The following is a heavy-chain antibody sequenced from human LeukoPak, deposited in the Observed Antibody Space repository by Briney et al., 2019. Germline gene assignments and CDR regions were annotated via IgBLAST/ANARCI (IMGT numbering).Heavy chain of an antibody. D-gene: IGHD3-10*01. J-gene: IGHJ4*02. CDR3: ATGSQIREADY. V-gene: IGHV3-11*01. CDR2: ISGSGNYI. CDR1: GLTFSDYY. Sequence: GGSLRLSCAASGLTFSDYYMSWIRQAPGKGLEWVSYISGSGNYINYADSVKGRFTISRDNAQNSLYLQMNSLRAEDTAVYYCATGSQIREADYWGQGTLVTVSS.